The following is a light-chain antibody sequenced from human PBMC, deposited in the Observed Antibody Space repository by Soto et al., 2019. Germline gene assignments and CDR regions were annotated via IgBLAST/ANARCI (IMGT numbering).Light chain of an antibody. V-gene: IGKV1-6*01. Sequence: AIQMTQSPSSLSASLGDRVTITCRASQGIRNDLGWYQQKPGKAPKLLIYAASSLQSGVPSRFSGSGSGTDFTLTISSLQSEDFAVYYCQQYNNWPRTFGQGTKVDIK. J-gene: IGKJ1*01. CDR3: QQYNNWPRT. CDR1: QGIRND. CDR2: AAS.